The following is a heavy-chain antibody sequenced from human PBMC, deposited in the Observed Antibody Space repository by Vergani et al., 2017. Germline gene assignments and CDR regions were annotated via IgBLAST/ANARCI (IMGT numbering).Heavy chain of an antibody. CDR2: ISGSGDTT. CDR1: AFTFSSYA. CDR3: AKDPGAMTARVSFDY. J-gene: IGHJ4*02. V-gene: IGHV3-23*04. D-gene: IGHD2-21*02. Sequence: EVQLVESGGGLIQPGGSLRLSCAASAFTFSSYAMTWVRQAPGKGLEWVSGISGSGDTTYYADSVKGRFTISRDNSKNTLYLQMNSLRAEDTAVYYCAKDPGAMTARVSFDYWGQGTLVTVSS.